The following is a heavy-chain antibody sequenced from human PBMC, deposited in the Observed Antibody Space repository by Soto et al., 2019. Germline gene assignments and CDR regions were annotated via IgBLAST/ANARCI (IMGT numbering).Heavy chain of an antibody. CDR3: ARGGEPIDY. V-gene: IGHV1-3*01. CDR1: GYTFTSYA. J-gene: IGHJ4*02. D-gene: IGHD2-21*01. CDR2: INAGNGNT. Sequence: EASVKVSCKASGYTFTSYAMHWVRQAPGQRLEWMGWINAGNGNTKHSQKFQGRVTITRDTSASTAYMELSSLRPEDTAVYYCARGGEPIDYWGQGTLVTVSS.